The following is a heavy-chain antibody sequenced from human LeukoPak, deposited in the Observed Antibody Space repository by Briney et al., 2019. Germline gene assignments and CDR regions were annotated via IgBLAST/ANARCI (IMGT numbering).Heavy chain of an antibody. CDR1: GFTVITND. J-gene: IGHJ4*02. D-gene: IGHD3-16*01. Sequence: GGSLRLSCAASGFTVITNDMTWVRQPPGKGLEWVSVLYSDGNTKYADCVQGRFTISRDNSKNTLYLEMNSLSPDDTAVYYCARGVEPLAANTLAYWGQGTLVTVSS. CDR3: ARGVEPLAANTLAY. CDR2: LYSDGNT. V-gene: IGHV3-53*01.